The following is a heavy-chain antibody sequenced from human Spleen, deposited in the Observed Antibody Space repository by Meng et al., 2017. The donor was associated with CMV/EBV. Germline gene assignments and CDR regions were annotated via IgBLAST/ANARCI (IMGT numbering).Heavy chain of an antibody. CDR1: GGSISSSSYY. Sequence: SGGSISSSSYYWGWIRQPPGKGLEWIGSIYYSGSTYYNPSLKSRVTISVDTSKNQFSLKLSSVTAADTAVYYCARENSQGGPSGDYWGQGTLVTVSS. CDR2: IYYSGST. V-gene: IGHV4-39*07. D-gene: IGHD2-21*01. CDR3: ARENSQGGPSGDY. J-gene: IGHJ4*02.